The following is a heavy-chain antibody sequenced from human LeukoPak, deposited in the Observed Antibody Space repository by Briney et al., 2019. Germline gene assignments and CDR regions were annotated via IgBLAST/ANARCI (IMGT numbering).Heavy chain of an antibody. D-gene: IGHD5-18*01. J-gene: IGHJ6*03. Sequence: SGTLSLTCTVSGGHFSGYFWSWIRQPPGKGLEWIGEINHSGSTNYNPSLKSRVTISVDTSKNQFSLKLSSVTAADTAVYYCARLLRGYSYGYGNYYYMDVWGKGTTVTVSS. CDR1: GGHFSGYF. CDR2: INHSGST. V-gene: IGHV4-34*01. CDR3: ARLLRGYSYGYGNYYYMDV.